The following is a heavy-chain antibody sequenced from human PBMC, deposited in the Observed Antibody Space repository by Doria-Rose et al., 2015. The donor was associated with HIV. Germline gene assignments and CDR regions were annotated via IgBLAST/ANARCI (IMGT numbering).Heavy chain of an antibody. J-gene: IGHJ4*02. CDR2: SVSDDEG. CDR3: ARIKSSRWYHKYSFDF. CDR1: GVSLSSPGMG. D-gene: IGHD6-13*01. Sequence: QITLKESGPVLVKPTGTLTLTCTVSGVSLSSPGMGVSWIRQPPGKALEWLANSVSDDEGSYTTSLKSRLTISRGTSNSQVVRTMTDTDPVDTATYYCARIKSSRWYHKYSFDFWGQGPLVIVSS. V-gene: IGHV2-26*01.